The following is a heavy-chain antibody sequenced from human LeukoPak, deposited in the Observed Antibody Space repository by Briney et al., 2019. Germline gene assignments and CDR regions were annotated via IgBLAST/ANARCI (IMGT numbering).Heavy chain of an antibody. CDR1: GGSFSGYY. D-gene: IGHD3-10*01. CDR3: ASSYTVRGVIWEDY. V-gene: IGHV4-34*01. CDR2: IYYSGST. J-gene: IGHJ4*02. Sequence: SETLSLTCAVYGGSFSGYYWSWLRQPPGKGLEWIGSIYYSGSTYYNPSLKSRVTISVDTSKNQFSLKLSSVTAADTAVYYCASSYTVRGVIWEDYWGQGTLVTVSS.